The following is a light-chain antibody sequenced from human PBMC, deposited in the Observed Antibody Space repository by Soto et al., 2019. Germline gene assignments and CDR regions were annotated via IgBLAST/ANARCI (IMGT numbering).Light chain of an antibody. J-gene: IGLJ1*01. CDR1: SSNIGAGYD. CDR3: QSYDSSLSAYV. V-gene: IGLV1-40*01. CDR2: GNS. Sequence: QSVLAQPPSVSGAPGQKVTISCTGSSSNIGAGYDLHWYQQLPGTAPKLLLYGNSNRPSGVPDRFSGSKSGTSASLAITGLQAADEADYYCQSYDSSLSAYVLGTGTKVNVL.